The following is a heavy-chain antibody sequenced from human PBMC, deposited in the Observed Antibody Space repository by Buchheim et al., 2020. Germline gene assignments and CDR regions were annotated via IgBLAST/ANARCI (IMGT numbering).Heavy chain of an antibody. CDR3: ARTPGIAAAGTGDY. V-gene: IGHV4-39*07. CDR1: GGSISSSSYY. CDR2: IYYSGST. J-gene: IGHJ4*02. D-gene: IGHD6-13*01. Sequence: QLQLQESGPGLVKPSETLSLTCTVSGGSISSSSYYWGWIRQPPGKGLEWIGSIYYSGSTYYNPSLKSRVTISVDTYKNQFSLKLSSVTAADTAVYYCARTPGIAAAGTGDYWGQGTL.